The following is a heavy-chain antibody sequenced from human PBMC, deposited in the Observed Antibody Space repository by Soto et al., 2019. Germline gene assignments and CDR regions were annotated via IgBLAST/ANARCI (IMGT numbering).Heavy chain of an antibody. Sequence: ASVKVSCKASGYTFTSYGISWVRQAPGQGLEWMGWISAYNGNTNYAQKLQGRVTMTTDTSTSTAYMELRSLRSDDTAVYYCARIRIAAAGTRSGWFDPWGQGTLVTSPQ. V-gene: IGHV1-18*01. CDR1: GYTFTSYG. CDR2: ISAYNGNT. D-gene: IGHD6-13*01. CDR3: ARIRIAAAGTRSGWFDP. J-gene: IGHJ5*02.